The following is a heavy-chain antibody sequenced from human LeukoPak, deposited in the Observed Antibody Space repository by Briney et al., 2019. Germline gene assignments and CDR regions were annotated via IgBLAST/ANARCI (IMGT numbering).Heavy chain of an antibody. J-gene: IGHJ6*02. Sequence: GGSLRLSCAASGFTFTRFNMNWVRQAPGKGLELVSPITTSGTYIYYADSVKGRFTISRDNAKNSLYLQMNSLRAEDTAVYYCASPFYYDNHGGEGMDVWGQGTTATVSS. D-gene: IGHD3-22*01. CDR1: GFTFTRFN. CDR2: ITTSGTYI. V-gene: IGHV3-21*06. CDR3: ASPFYYDNHGGEGMDV.